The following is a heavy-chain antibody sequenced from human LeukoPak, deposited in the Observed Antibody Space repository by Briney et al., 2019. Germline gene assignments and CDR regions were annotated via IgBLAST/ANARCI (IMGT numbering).Heavy chain of an antibody. D-gene: IGHD2-8*01. V-gene: IGHV1-69*13. CDR1: GGTFSSYA. CDR2: IIPIFGTA. J-gene: IGHJ4*02. Sequence: GASVKVSCKASGGTFSSYAISWVRQAPGQGFEWMGGIIPIFGTANYAQKFQGRVTITADESTSTAYMELSSLRSEDTAVYYCARTMVYASASDYWGQGTLVTVSS. CDR3: ARTMVYASASDY.